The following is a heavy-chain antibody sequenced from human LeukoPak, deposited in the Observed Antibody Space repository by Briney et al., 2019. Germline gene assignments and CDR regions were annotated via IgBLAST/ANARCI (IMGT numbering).Heavy chain of an antibody. J-gene: IGHJ6*02. Sequence: PGGSLRLSCAASGFSLTSNGMHWVCQAPGKGLEWVAFISHDGNKKYYADSVKGRFTVSRDSSKSTLFLQMDSLRRDDTAVYYCARDIRVRYMPMVRAVEYYQYHAMDVWGQGTTVTAYS. CDR3: ARDIRVRYMPMVRAVEYYQYHAMDV. V-gene: IGHV3-30*03. CDR1: GFSLTSNG. D-gene: IGHD3-10*01. CDR2: ISHDGNKK.